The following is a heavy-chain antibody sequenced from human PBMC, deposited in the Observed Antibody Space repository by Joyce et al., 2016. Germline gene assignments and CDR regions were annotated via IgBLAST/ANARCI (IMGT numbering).Heavy chain of an antibody. CDR1: GFTFSDYW. D-gene: IGHD3-16*01. V-gene: IGHV3-7*01. J-gene: IGHJ4*02. Sequence: EVHLVESGGGLVQPGGSLTLSCAASGFTFSDYWLSWVRQTPGEGLGWVACIRREKYFGDSVKGLFTGSRDNTKKLLLLQMNSLRVEDTAVYYCATSPYTWGSFHFPGYFDFWGQGMQVTVSS. CDR3: ATSPYTWGSFHFPGYFDF. CDR2: IRREK.